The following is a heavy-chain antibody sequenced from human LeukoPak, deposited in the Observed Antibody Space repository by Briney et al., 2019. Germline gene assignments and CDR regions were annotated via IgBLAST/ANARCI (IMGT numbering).Heavy chain of an antibody. CDR3: ARVSSGWYKHQDY. CDR2: IYSGGST. J-gene: IGHJ4*02. V-gene: IGHV3-66*01. Sequence: GGSLRLSCAASGFTVSSNYMSWVRQAPGKGLEWVSVIYSGGSTYYADSVKGRFTISRDNSKNTLYLQMNSLRAEDTAVYYCARVSSGWYKHQDYWGQGTLVTVSS. D-gene: IGHD6-19*01. CDR1: GFTVSSNY.